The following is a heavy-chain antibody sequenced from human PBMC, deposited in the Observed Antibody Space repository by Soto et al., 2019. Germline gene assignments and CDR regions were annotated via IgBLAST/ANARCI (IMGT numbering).Heavy chain of an antibody. J-gene: IGHJ5*02. CDR3: ARERGVLLWFGELNWFDP. CDR1: GGSFSGYN. V-gene: IGHV4-34*01. D-gene: IGHD3-10*01. Sequence: SETLSLTCAVYGGSFSGYNWSWIRQPPGKGLEWIGEINHSGSTNYNPPLKSRVTISVDTSKNQFSLKLSSVTAADTAVYYCARERGVLLWFGELNWFDPWGQGTLVTVSS. CDR2: INHSGST.